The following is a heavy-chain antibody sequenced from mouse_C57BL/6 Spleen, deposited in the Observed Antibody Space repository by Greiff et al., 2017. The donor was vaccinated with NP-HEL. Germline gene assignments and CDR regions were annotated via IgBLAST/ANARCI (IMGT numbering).Heavy chain of an antibody. D-gene: IGHD1-1*01. J-gene: IGHJ1*03. CDR3: TTEYYGSYWYFDV. CDR1: GFNIKDYY. CDR2: IDPEDGDT. Sequence: DVQLQVSGAELVRPGASVKLSCTASGFNIKDYYMHWVKQRPEQGLEWIGRIDPEDGDTEYAPKFQGKATMTADTSSNTAYLQLSSLTSEDTAVYYCTTEYYGSYWYFDVWGTGTTVTVSS. V-gene: IGHV14-1*01.